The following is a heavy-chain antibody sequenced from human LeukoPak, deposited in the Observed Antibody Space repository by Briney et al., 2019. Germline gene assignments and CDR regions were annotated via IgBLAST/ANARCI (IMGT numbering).Heavy chain of an antibody. CDR1: GGSFSGYY. CDR3: ARNGTSSYFDY. D-gene: IGHD2-2*01. V-gene: IGHV4-34*01. CDR2: INHSGST. Sequence: SETLSLTCAVYGGSFSGYYWSWIRQPPGKGLEWIAEINHSGSTNYNPSLKSRVTISVDTPKNQFSLKLSAVTAADTAVYYCARNGTSSYFDYWGQGTLVTVSS. J-gene: IGHJ4*02.